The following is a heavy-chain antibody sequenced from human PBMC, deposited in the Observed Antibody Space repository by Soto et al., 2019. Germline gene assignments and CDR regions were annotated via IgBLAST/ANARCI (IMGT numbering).Heavy chain of an antibody. CDR2: IKSKTDGGTT. CDR3: ATDVPSQGRGEFDY. Sequence: EVQLVESGGGFVKPGGSLRLSCAASGFTFSHAWMNWVRQAPGKGLEWVGRIKSKTDGGTTEYAAPVKGRFTLSRDDSTNKLFLQMNSLQTEDTAVYFCATDVPSQGRGEFDYWGQGTLVTVS. J-gene: IGHJ4*02. CDR1: GFTFSHAW. V-gene: IGHV3-15*07.